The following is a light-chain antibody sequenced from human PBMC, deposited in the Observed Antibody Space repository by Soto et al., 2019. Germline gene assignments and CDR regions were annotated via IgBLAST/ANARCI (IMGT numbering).Light chain of an antibody. V-gene: IGKV1-17*01. CDR2: AAS. J-gene: IGKJ4*01. Sequence: DIQMTQSPSSLSASVEDRVTITCRASQGIRNDLGRYQQKPGKDPKRLIYAASSLQSGVPSRFSGSGSGTEFALTVSSLQPEYFATYYCLQQSSYPPLTFGGGTKVEIK. CDR1: QGIRND. CDR3: LQQSSYPPLT.